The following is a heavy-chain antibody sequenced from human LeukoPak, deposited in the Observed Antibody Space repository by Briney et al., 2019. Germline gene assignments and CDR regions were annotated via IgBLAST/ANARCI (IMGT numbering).Heavy chain of an antibody. J-gene: IGHJ5*02. Sequence: GGSLRLSCAASGFTFSSYAMSWVRQAPGKGLEWVSAISGSGGSTCYADSVKGRFTISRDNSKNTLYLQMNSLRAEDTAVYYCAKARLRLNWFDPWGQGTLVTVSS. D-gene: IGHD4-17*01. V-gene: IGHV3-23*01. CDR2: ISGSGGST. CDR1: GFTFSSYA. CDR3: AKARLRLNWFDP.